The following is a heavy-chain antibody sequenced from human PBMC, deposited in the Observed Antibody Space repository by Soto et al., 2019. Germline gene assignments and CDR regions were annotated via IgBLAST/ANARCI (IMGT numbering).Heavy chain of an antibody. J-gene: IGHJ5*02. CDR2: ISTYSGDT. CDR1: GYTFFTYD. Sequence: QVHLVQSGVEVKTPGASVKVSCQASGYTFFTYDISWVRQDPGQGLEWMGWISTYSGDTKYAQKFQGRVTMTTDKSTTTAYMELRSLRSDDTAVYYCARNHGPTTSENWLDPWGQGTLVTVSS. CDR3: ARNHGPTTSENWLDP. V-gene: IGHV1-18*01. D-gene: IGHD5-12*01.